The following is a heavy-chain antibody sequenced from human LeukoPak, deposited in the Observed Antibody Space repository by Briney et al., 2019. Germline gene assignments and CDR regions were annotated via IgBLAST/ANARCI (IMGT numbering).Heavy chain of an antibody. CDR1: GYTFTSYD. CDR2: MNPNSGNT. D-gene: IGHD1-26*01. Sequence: ASVKVSCKASGYTFTSYDINWVRQATGQGLEWMGWMNPNSGNTGYAQKFQGRVTITRNTSISTAYMELSSLRSEDTAVYYCARGASWADALDIWGQGTMVTVSS. J-gene: IGHJ3*02. CDR3: ARGASWADALDI. V-gene: IGHV1-8*03.